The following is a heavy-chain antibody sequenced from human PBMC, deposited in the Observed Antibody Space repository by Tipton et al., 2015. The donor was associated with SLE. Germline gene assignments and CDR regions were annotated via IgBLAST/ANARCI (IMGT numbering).Heavy chain of an antibody. CDR3: ARGAGYDVWSGYVNWFDP. V-gene: IGHV4-59*01. Sequence: TLSLTCAVYGEFFDGYSWNWNRQPPGKGLEWIGYIYYSGSTNYNPSLKSRVTISVDTAKNQFSLKRSSVTAADTAVYYCARGAGYDVWSGYVNWFDPWGQGTLVIVSS. J-gene: IGHJ5*02. CDR2: IYYSGST. CDR1: GEFFDGYS. D-gene: IGHD3-3*01.